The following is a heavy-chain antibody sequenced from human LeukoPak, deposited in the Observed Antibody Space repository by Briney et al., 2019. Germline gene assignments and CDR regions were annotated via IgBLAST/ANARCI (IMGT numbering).Heavy chain of an antibody. CDR2: IYSDGST. J-gene: IGHJ4*02. V-gene: IGHV3-53*01. CDR3: ARATLDN. Sequence: GGSLRLSCAASGFSVSSNYITWVRQAPGKGLEWVSVIYSDGSTKYADSVKARFTISRDNSKNTVYLQMDSLRVEDTAVYYCARATLDNWGQGTLVTVSS. CDR1: GFSVSSNY.